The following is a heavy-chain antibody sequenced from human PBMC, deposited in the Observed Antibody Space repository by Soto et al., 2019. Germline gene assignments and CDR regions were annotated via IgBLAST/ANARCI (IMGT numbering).Heavy chain of an antibody. D-gene: IGHD6-6*01. J-gene: IGHJ3*02. Sequence: RASVKVSCKXSGYTFTSYYMHWVRQAPGQGLEWMGIINPSGGSTSYAQKFQGRVTMTRDTSTSTVYMELSSLRSEDTAVYYCARDFIAARIVEAFDIWGQGTMVTVSS. CDR1: GYTFTSYY. CDR2: INPSGGST. V-gene: IGHV1-46*01. CDR3: ARDFIAARIVEAFDI.